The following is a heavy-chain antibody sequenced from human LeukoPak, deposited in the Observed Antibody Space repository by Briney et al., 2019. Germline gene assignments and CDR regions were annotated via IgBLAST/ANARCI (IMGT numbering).Heavy chain of an antibody. Sequence: ASVNVSCKASVYTFTGYYMHAVRQAPGQGREWMGWINPNSGGTNYEQKFQGRVTMTRDTSISTAYMELSRLRSDDTAVYYCARDRLLSNSWYQPIFDVFDIWGQGTMVTVSS. CDR1: VYTFTGYY. D-gene: IGHD6-13*01. V-gene: IGHV1-2*02. CDR2: INPNSGGT. CDR3: ARDRLLSNSWYQPIFDVFDI. J-gene: IGHJ3*02.